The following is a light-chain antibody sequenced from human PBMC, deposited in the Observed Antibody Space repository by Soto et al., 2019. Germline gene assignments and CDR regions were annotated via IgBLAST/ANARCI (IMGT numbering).Light chain of an antibody. V-gene: IGKV3-20*01. CDR1: QGVSSSY. J-gene: IGKJ4*01. CDR2: GAS. CDR3: QQYGRSPLT. Sequence: IVLTQSPSTLSVSPGERATLSCRASQGVSSSYLAWYQQKPGQAPTLLIYGASTRATGIPDRFSASGSGTDFTLTISRLEPEDFAVYYCQQYGRSPLTFGGGTKVDIK.